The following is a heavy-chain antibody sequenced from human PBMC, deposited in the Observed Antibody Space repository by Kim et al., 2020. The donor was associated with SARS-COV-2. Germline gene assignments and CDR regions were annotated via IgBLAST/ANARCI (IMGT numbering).Heavy chain of an antibody. CDR2: IGHSGST. D-gene: IGHD6-13*01. Sequence: SETLSLTCAVYGGSLSGYYWSWIRLPPGKGLEWVGEIGHSGSTNYNPSLVSRVTVSLDTSKNQVSLKQTSVTAADTAVYYCARRLAAAGFWYFDLWGRG. CDR3: ARRLAAAGFWYFDL. CDR1: GGSLSGYY. V-gene: IGHV4-34*01. J-gene: IGHJ2*01.